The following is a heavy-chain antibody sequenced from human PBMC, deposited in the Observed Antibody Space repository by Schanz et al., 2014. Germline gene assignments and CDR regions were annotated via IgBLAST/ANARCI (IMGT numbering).Heavy chain of an antibody. D-gene: IGHD6-19*01. CDR2: IRQDVRAK. J-gene: IGHJ6*03. Sequence: EVQLVESGGGLVQPGGSLRLSCAASGFNFKAYAMSWVRQAPGKGLEWVANIRQDVRAKYYVDSVKGRFTISRDNSKNILTMQMSSLRAEDTAVYYCARDHQWLARYYMDVWGKGTTVTVS. CDR1: GFNFKAYA. CDR3: ARDHQWLARYYMDV. V-gene: IGHV3-7*01.